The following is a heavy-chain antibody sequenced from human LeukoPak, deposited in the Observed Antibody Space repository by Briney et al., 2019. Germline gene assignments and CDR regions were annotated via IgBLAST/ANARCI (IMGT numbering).Heavy chain of an antibody. V-gene: IGHV3-30-3*01. CDR3: ARAVANGDYLYHYYYGMDV. Sequence: GGSLRLSCAASGFTFSSYAMHWVRQAPGKGLEWVAVISYDGSNKYYADSVKGRFTISRDNSKNTLYLQMNSLRAEDTAVYYCARAVANGDYLYHYYYGMDVWGQGTTVTVSS. CDR2: ISYDGSNK. D-gene: IGHD4-17*01. CDR1: GFTFSSYA. J-gene: IGHJ6*02.